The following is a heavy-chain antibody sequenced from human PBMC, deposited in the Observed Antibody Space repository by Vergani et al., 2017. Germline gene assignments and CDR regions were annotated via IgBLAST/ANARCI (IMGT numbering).Heavy chain of an antibody. Sequence: QVQLVQSGAEVKKPGASVKVSCKASGYTFTSYYMHWVRQAPGQGLEWMGIINPSGGSTSYAQKFQGRVTMTRDTATSTVYMELSSLRSEDTAVYYCARFGGNNYGYGNWGQGTLVTVSS. D-gene: IGHD5-18*01. CDR2: INPSGGST. CDR1: GYTFTSYY. J-gene: IGHJ4*02. V-gene: IGHV1-46*01. CDR3: ARFGGNNYGYGN.